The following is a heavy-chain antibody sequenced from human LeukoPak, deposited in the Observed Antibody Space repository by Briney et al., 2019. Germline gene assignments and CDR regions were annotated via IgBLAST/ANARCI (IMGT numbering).Heavy chain of an antibody. CDR1: GGSINSGTYY. V-gene: IGHV4-61*02. CDR2: MYTSGST. CDR3: ARGEKGSSSGSINY. Sequence: SETLSLTCTVSGGSINSGTYYWSWIRQSAGKGLEWIGRMYTSGSTNYNPSLESRVTISVDTSKNQFSLKLSSVTAADTAVYYCARGEKGSSSGSINYWGQGTLVTVSS. D-gene: IGHD6-6*01. J-gene: IGHJ4*02.